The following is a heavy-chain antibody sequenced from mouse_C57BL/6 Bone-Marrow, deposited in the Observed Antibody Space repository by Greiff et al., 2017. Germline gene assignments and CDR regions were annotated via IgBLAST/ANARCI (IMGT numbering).Heavy chain of an antibody. CDR3: ARNGYYL. J-gene: IGHJ2*01. CDR1: GYAFSSSW. Sequence: VQLQQSGPELVKPGASVKISCKASGYAFSSSWMNWVKQRPGKGLEWIGRIYPGDGDTNYNGKFKGKATLTADKSSSTAYMQLSSLTSEDSAVYYCARNGYYLWGQGTTLTVSS. CDR2: IYPGDGDT. V-gene: IGHV1-82*01. D-gene: IGHD2-3*01.